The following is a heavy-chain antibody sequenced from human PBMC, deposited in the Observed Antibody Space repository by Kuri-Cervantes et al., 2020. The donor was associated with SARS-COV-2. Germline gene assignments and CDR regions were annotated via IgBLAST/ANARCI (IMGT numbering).Heavy chain of an antibody. CDR2: IYYSGST. CDR1: GYSISSYY. J-gene: IGHJ4*02. V-gene: IGHV4-59*01. CDR3: AHTGSYYKDDY. Sequence: GSLRLSCAVSGYSISSYYWSWIRQPPGKGLEWIGYIYYSGSTNYNPSLKSRVTISVDTSKNQFSLKLSSVTAADTATYYCAHTGSYYKDDYWGQGTLVTVSS. D-gene: IGHD3-10*01.